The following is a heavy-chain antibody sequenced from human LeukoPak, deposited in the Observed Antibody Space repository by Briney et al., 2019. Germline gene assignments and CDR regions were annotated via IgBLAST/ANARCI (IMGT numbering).Heavy chain of an antibody. CDR2: VYYSGST. J-gene: IGHJ5*02. V-gene: IGHV4-59*01. CDR1: SGSISTYY. Sequence: SETLSLTCTVSSGSISTYYWSRIRQPPGKGLEWIGYVYYSGSTNYNPSLESRVTISVDTSKNQFSLKLTSVTAADTAVYYCARGYAAAANWYDPWGQGTLVTVSS. CDR3: ARGYAAAANWYDP. D-gene: IGHD5-18*01.